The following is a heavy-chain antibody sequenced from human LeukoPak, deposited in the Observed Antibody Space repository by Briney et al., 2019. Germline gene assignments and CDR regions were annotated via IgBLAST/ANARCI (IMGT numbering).Heavy chain of an antibody. J-gene: IGHJ4*02. CDR2: IYYSGST. V-gene: IGHV4-59*12. CDR1: GGSISSYY. D-gene: IGHD4-17*01. CDR3: ARGAYGDLWGFDY. Sequence: SETLSLTCTVSGGSISSYYWSWIRQPPGKGLEWIGYIYYSGSTNYNPSLKSRVTLSVDTSKNQFSLTVNSVTAADTAVYYCARGAYGDLWGFDYWGQGTLVTVSS.